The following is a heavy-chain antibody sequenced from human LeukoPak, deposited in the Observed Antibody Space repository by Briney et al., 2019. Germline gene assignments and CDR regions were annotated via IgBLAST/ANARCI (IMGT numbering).Heavy chain of an antibody. CDR3: ARRGPYYDSRFDY. V-gene: IGHV3-21*01. J-gene: IGHJ4*02. CDR2: ISSSSSYI. Sequence: PGGSLRLSCAAYGFTFSSYSMNWVRQAPGKGLEWVSSISSSSSYIYYADSVKGRFTISRDNAKNSLYLQMNSLRAEDTSVYYCARRGPYYDSRFDYWRQGTLVTVSS. D-gene: IGHD3-22*01. CDR1: GFTFSSYS.